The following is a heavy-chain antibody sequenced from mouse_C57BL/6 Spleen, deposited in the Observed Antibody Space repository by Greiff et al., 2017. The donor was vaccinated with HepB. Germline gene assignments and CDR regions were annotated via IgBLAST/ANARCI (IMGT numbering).Heavy chain of an antibody. J-gene: IGHJ3*01. CDR1: GYTFTSYW. CDR2: IDPSDSYT. Sequence: QVQLQQPGAELVRPGTSVKLSCKASGYTFTSYWMHWVKQRPGQGLEWIGVIDPSDSYTNYNQKFKGKATLTVDTSSSTAYMQLSSLTSEDSAVYYCAIYGSSYGFAYWGQGTLVTVSA. D-gene: IGHD1-1*01. CDR3: AIYGSSYGFAY. V-gene: IGHV1-59*01.